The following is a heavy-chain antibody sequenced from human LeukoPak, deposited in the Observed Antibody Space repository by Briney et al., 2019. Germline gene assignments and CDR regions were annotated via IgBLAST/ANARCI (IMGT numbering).Heavy chain of an antibody. CDR3: AKDPHPRRSTTITMDY. CDR2: ISGTGSGDST. V-gene: IGHV3-23*01. D-gene: IGHD2/OR15-2a*01. J-gene: IGHJ4*02. Sequence: HSGGSLRLSCVASGFTFRDYAMSWVRQAPGRGLEWVSVISGTGSGDSTYYADPVKGRFTISRDDSKNTLYLQMNSLRAEDTAVYFCAKDPHPRRSTTITMDYSGQGTLVTVSS. CDR1: GFTFRDYA.